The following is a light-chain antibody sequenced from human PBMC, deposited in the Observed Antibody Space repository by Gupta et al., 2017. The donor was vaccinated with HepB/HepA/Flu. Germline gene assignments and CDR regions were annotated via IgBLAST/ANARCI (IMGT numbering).Light chain of an antibody. Sequence: DIVMTQPPDSLVVSLGERATINCKSSQSVLYSSNNKNYLAWYQQKPGQPPKLLIYWASTRESGIPDRFSGSGSGTDFTLTISRLQAEDVAVYYCQQYYNISLTFGRGTKVEIK. CDR1: QSVLYSSNNKNY. J-gene: IGKJ4*01. CDR2: WAS. V-gene: IGKV4-1*01. CDR3: QQYYNISLT.